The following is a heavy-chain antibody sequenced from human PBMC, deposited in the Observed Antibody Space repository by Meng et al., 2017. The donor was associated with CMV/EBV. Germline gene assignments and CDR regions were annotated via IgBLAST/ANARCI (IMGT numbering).Heavy chain of an antibody. V-gene: IGHV3-23*01. CDR1: GFTFSNYA. D-gene: IGHD2-2*01. CDR2: ISSSGGTT. J-gene: IGHJ4*02. Sequence: GESLKISCAASGFTFSNYAMSWVRQAPGKGLEWVSGISSSGGTTHHADSVKDRFTISRDNSINTLYLQMSSLRPDGTAVFYCAKALCSTTTCTFDYWGQGILVTVSS. CDR3: AKALCSTTTCTFDY.